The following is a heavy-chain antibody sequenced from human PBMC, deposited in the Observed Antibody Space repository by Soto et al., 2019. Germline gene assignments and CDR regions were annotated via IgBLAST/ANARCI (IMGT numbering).Heavy chain of an antibody. J-gene: IGHJ4*02. D-gene: IGHD3-3*01. CDR1: GGSFSSYA. Sequence: SVKVSCKASGGSFSSYAISWVRQAPGQGLEWMGGIIPISDTAHYAQNFQGRITMTADKSTNTAYMELSGLRSEDTALYYCATILGDFLEYWGQGTRVTVS. CDR3: ATILGDFLEY. V-gene: IGHV1-69*06. CDR2: IIPISDTA.